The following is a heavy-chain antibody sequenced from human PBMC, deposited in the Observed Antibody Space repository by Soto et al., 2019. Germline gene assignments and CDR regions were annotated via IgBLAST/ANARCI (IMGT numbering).Heavy chain of an antibody. CDR2: IYSGGTT. V-gene: IGHV3-66*01. J-gene: IGHJ6*02. CDR3: ARGGSGSDWDYYGMDV. D-gene: IGHD3-10*01. CDR1: ALTASKNY. Sequence: EVQLVESGGGLVQPGGSLRLSCAGSALTASKNYISWVRQPPGKGLEWVSVIYSGGTTYYADSVKDRFSTSRDNSKSTLYLQMDNLRAGDTAVYYCARGGSGSDWDYYGMDVWGQGTTVTVSS.